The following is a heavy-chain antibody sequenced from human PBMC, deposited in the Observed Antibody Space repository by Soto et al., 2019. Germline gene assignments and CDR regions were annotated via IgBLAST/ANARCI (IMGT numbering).Heavy chain of an antibody. D-gene: IGHD3-3*01. J-gene: IGHJ6*02. CDR2: IIPIFGTA. CDR1: GGTFSSYA. V-gene: IGHV1-69*13. CDR3: ARDGVGVTIFGVVNYYYYGMDV. Sequence: SVKVSCKASGGTFSSYAISWVRQAPGQGLEWMGGIIPIFGTANYAQKFQGRVTITADESTSTAYMELSSLRSGDTAVYYCARDGVGVTIFGVVNYYYYGMDVWGQGTTVTVSS.